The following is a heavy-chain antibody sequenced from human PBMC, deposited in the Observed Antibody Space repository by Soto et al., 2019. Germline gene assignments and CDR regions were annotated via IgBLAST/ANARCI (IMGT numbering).Heavy chain of an antibody. D-gene: IGHD5-12*01. Sequence: QVPLVQSGAEVRKPGASVTVSCRSSGDSFNDYYIHWVRQAPGQGFEWMGWINPNGGVTKYAQKFQGWVGMTRDTSIRTVYMQLSRLRYDDTAVYYCARESGGATATLDYYYFYMDVWGTGTTVTVSS. V-gene: IGHV1-2*04. CDR1: GDSFNDYY. J-gene: IGHJ6*03. CDR2: INPNGGVT. CDR3: ARESGGATATLDYYYFYMDV.